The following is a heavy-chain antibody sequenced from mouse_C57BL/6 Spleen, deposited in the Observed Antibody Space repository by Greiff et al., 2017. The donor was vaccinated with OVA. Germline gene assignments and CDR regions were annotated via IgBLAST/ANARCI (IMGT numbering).Heavy chain of an antibody. D-gene: IGHD2-5*01. CDR2: INPSTGGT. CDR1: GYSFTGYY. CDR3: AIYSNYVDY. V-gene: IGHV1-42*01. Sequence: VQLQQSGPELVKPGASVKISCKASGYSFTGYYMNWVKQSPEKSLEWIGEINPSTGGTTYNQKFKAKATLTVDKSSSTAYMQLKSLTSEDSAVYYCAIYSNYVDYWGQGTTLTVSS. J-gene: IGHJ2*01.